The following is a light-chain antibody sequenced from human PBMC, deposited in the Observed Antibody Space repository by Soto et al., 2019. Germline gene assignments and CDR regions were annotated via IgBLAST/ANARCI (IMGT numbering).Light chain of an antibody. V-gene: IGKV3-11*01. CDR1: QSVSSY. CDR3: QQRSNSYT. CDR2: DAS. J-gene: IGKJ2*01. Sequence: EMVLTQSPATLYLSPGERATLSCRASQSVSSYLAWYQQKPGQAPRLLIYDASNRATGIPARFSGSGSGTDFTLTSSSLEPEDFAVYYCQQRSNSYTFGQGTKLEIK.